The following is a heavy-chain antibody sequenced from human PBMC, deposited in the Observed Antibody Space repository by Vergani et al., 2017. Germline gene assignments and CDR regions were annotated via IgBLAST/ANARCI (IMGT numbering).Heavy chain of an antibody. CDR1: GGSFSGYY. CDR2: INHSGST. V-gene: IGHV4-34*01. Sequence: QVQLQQWGAGLLQPSETLSLTCAVYGGSFSGYYWSWIRQPPGKGLEWIGEINHSGSTNYNPSLKSRVTISVYTSKNQFSLKLSSVTAADTAVYYCAKRTYYYGSGSSSYYYYYYGMDVWGQGTTVTVSS. CDR3: AKRTYYYGSGSSSYYYYYYGMDV. J-gene: IGHJ6*02. D-gene: IGHD3-10*01.